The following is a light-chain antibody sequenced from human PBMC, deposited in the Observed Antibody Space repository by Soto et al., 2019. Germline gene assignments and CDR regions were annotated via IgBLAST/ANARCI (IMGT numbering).Light chain of an antibody. J-gene: IGLJ2*01. CDR3: SSYTGSNTLVV. CDR2: EVS. CDR1: SSDVCTYDY. V-gene: IGLV2-14*01. Sequence: QSALTQPASVSGSPGQSITISCTGTSSDVCTYDYVSWYQQYPGKAPERIIFEVSYRASGVSNRFSGSKSGNTASLTISGLQAEDEADYYCSSYTGSNTLVVFGGGTKLTVL.